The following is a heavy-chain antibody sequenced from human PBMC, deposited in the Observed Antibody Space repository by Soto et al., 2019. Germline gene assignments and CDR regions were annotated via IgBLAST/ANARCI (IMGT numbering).Heavy chain of an antibody. D-gene: IGHD2-15*01. V-gene: IGHV3-33*01. Sequence: QVQLVESGGGVVQPGRSLRLSCAASGFTFSSYGMHWVRQAAGKGLEWVAVIWYDGSNKYYADSVKGRFTISRDNSKNTLYLQMNSLRAEDTAVYYCARVLQDCSGGSCWTVDFDYWGQGTLVTVSS. CDR1: GFTFSSYG. CDR2: IWYDGSNK. CDR3: ARVLQDCSGGSCWTVDFDY. J-gene: IGHJ4*02.